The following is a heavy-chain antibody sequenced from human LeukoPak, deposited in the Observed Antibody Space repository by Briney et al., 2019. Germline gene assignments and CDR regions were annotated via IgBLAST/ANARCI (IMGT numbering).Heavy chain of an antibody. D-gene: IGHD3-16*01. J-gene: IGHJ3*02. CDR3: ARDLGPSGGGDDAFDI. CDR2: ISSTSSNI. Sequence: GGSLRLSCAASGFTFSSYSMNWVRQAPGKGLEWLSSISSTSSNIYYADSVKGRFTISRDNAKNSLYLQMNSLRAEDTAVYYCARDLGPSGGGDDAFDIWGQGTMVTVSS. V-gene: IGHV3-21*01. CDR1: GFTFSSYS.